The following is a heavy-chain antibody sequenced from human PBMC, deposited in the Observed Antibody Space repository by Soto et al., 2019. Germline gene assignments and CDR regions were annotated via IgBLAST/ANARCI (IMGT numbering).Heavy chain of an antibody. Sequence: EVQLVESGGGLVQPGGSLRLSCAASGFTFSSYWMHWVRQAPGKGLVWVSRINSDGSSTTSADSVKGRFTISRDNAKNTLYLQMNSLRAEDTAVYYCVRVPTGGYAFSLDDYWGQGTLVTVSS. J-gene: IGHJ4*02. CDR2: INSDGSST. D-gene: IGHD5-12*01. CDR3: VRVPTGGYAFSLDDY. CDR1: GFTFSSYW. V-gene: IGHV3-74*01.